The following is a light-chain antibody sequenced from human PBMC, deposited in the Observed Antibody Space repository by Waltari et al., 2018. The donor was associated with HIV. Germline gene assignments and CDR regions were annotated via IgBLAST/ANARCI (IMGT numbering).Light chain of an antibody. CDR2: DVS. CDR3: CSYAGDYTFVL. V-gene: IGLV2-11*01. J-gene: IGLJ2*01. Sequence: QSALTQPRSVSGSPGQSVTISCTGTSSDVGGYNYVSWYQQHPGKAPKLMIYDVSKRPSGVPDRFSGSKSGNTASLTISGLQAEDEADYYCCSYAGDYTFVLFDGGTKLTVL. CDR1: SSDVGGYNY.